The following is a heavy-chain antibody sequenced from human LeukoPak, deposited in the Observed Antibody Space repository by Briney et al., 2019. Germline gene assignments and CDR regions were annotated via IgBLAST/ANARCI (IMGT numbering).Heavy chain of an antibody. CDR1: GGSISSYY. J-gene: IGHJ5*02. CDR2: IYYSGST. CDR3: ARDYCGGDCYLDNWFDP. D-gene: IGHD2-21*01. Sequence: SETLSLTCTVSGGSISSYYWSWIRQPPGKGLEWIRYIYYSGSTNYNPSLKSRVTRSVDTSKNQFSLKLSSVTAADTAVYYCARDYCGGDCYLDNWFDPWGQGTLVTVSS. V-gene: IGHV4-59*12.